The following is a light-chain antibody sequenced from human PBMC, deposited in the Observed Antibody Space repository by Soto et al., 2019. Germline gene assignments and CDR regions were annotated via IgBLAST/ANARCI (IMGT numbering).Light chain of an antibody. Sequence: QSALTQPASVSGSPGQSITISCTGTSSDVGGYNLVSWYQQYPDKAPKLMIFDVNTRPSGVSNRFSGSKSGNTASLTISGLPAEDGAEYYCSSYKSSSTLPYVFGTGTKVTVL. CDR1: SSDVGGYNL. J-gene: IGLJ1*01. V-gene: IGLV2-14*01. CDR3: SSYKSSSTLPYV. CDR2: DVN.